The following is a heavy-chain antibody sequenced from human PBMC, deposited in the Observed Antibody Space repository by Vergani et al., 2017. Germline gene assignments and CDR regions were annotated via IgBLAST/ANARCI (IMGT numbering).Heavy chain of an antibody. V-gene: IGHV3-23*01. Sequence: EVQLLESGGGLVQPGGSLRLSCAASGFTFSSYAMSWVRQAPGKGLEWVSSISSSSSYIYYADSVKGRFTISRDNSKNTLYLQMNSLRAEDTAVYYCDIVPAAKDTYGMDVWGQGTTVTVSS. D-gene: IGHD2-2*01. CDR3: DIVPAAKDTYGMDV. CDR2: ISSSSSYI. J-gene: IGHJ6*02. CDR1: GFTFSSYA.